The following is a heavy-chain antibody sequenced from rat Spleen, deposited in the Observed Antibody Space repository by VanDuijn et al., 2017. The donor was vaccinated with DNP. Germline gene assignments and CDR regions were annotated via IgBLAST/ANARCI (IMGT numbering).Heavy chain of an antibody. V-gene: IGHV5-22*01. CDR1: GFTFSDYY. CDR2: ISFDGGYT. Sequence: EVQLVESGGGLVQPGRSLKLSCAASGFTFSDYYMAWVRQAPTKGLEWVAYISFDGGYTYYGDSVKGRFTISRANVKSTLYLQMNSLRSEDMATYYCVRWYNSGYYFDYWGQGVMVTVSS. J-gene: IGHJ2*01. D-gene: IGHD4-3*01. CDR3: VRWYNSGYYFDY.